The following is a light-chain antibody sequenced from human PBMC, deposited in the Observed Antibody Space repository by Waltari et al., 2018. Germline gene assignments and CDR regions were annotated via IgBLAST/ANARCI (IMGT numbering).Light chain of an antibody. J-gene: IGKJ1*01. V-gene: IGKV3-20*01. Sequence: EIMLTQSPGTLSLSPGERATLSCRASQNINKYLASYQHKPGQAPRLLIYDASSRATGIPDRFSGSGSGTDLSLTISRLEPEDFAVYYCQKYGSLPATFGQGTKVEIK. CDR3: QKYGSLPAT. CDR1: QNINKY. CDR2: DAS.